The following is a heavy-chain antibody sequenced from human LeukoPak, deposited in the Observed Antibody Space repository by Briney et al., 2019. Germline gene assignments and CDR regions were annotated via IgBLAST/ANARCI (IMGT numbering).Heavy chain of an antibody. D-gene: IGHD1-7*01. Sequence: PGGSLRLSCAASGFTFSSYWMSGVRQAPGKGLEWVAVISYDGSNKYYADSVKGRFTISRDNSKNTLYLQMNSPRAEDTAVYYCARDQRGYNWNCGYDYWGQGTLVTVSS. J-gene: IGHJ4*02. CDR1: GFTFSSYW. V-gene: IGHV3-30-3*01. CDR2: ISYDGSNK. CDR3: ARDQRGYNWNCGYDY.